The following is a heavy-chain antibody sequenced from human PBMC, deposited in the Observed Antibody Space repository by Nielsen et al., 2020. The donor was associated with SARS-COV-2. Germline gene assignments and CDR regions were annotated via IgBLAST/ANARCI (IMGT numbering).Heavy chain of an antibody. V-gene: IGHV3-30*14. D-gene: IGHD2-21*02. CDR3: ATEDCVDDDCWVQY. CDR2: ISYDGSNK. Sequence: GGSLRLSCAASGFTFSSYAMHWVRQAPGKGLEWVAVISYDGSNKYYTDSVKGRFTMSRDDSKNTLFLQMYSLRAEDSAVYYCATEDCVDDDCWVQYWGQGSLVTVSS. J-gene: IGHJ4*02. CDR1: GFTFSSYA.